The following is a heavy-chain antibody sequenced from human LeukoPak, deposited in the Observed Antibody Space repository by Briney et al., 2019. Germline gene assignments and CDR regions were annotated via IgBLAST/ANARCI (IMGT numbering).Heavy chain of an antibody. J-gene: IGHJ4*02. V-gene: IGHV4-31*03. CDR3: ARASVIAACPNSVDY. Sequence: SETLSLTCTVSGGSISSGGYYWNWIRQHPGKGLEWIGFIYYGGSTYYNPSLKSRITISVDTSKNQFSLKLSSVTAADTAVYYCARASVIAACPNSVDYWGQGTLVTVSS. D-gene: IGHD6-6*01. CDR2: IYYGGST. CDR1: GGSISSGGYY.